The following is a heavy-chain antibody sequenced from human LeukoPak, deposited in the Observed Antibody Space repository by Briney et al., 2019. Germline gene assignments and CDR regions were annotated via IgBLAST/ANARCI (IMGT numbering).Heavy chain of an antibody. D-gene: IGHD5-18*01. Sequence: PSETLSLTCTVSGGSISSGGYYWSWIRQHPGKGLEWIGYIYYSGSTYYNPSLKSRVTISVDTSKNQFSLQLSSVTPEDTAVYYCVRGGQGDGHSADEGFDIWGQGTMVTVS. J-gene: IGHJ3*02. CDR2: IYYSGST. V-gene: IGHV4-31*03. CDR1: GGSISSGGYY. CDR3: VRGGQGDGHSADEGFDI.